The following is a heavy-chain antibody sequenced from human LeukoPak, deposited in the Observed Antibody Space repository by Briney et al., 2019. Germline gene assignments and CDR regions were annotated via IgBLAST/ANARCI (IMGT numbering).Heavy chain of an antibody. CDR2: IYYSGST. J-gene: IGHJ4*02. CDR1: GGSISSGGYY. Sequence: SETLSLTCTVSGGSISSGGYYWSWIRQHPGKGLEWIGYIYYSGSTYYNPSLKSRVTISVDTSKNQFSLKLSSVTAADTAVYYCARGPRAALTYFDYWGQGTLVTVSS. D-gene: IGHD6-6*01. V-gene: IGHV4-31*03. CDR3: ARGPRAALTYFDY.